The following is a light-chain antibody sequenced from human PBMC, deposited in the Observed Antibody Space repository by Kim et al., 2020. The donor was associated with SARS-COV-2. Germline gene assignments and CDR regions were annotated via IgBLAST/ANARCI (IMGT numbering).Light chain of an antibody. V-gene: IGKV2-30*02. Sequence: DVVMTQSPLSLPVTLGQPASISCRSSQSLVHSDGNTYLNWCQQRPGQSPRRLIYKVSNRDSGVPDRFSGSGSGTDFTLKISRVEAEDVGVYYCMQGTHWPRTFGQGTKVDIK. CDR2: KVS. CDR3: MQGTHWPRT. CDR1: QSLVHSDGNTY. J-gene: IGKJ1*01.